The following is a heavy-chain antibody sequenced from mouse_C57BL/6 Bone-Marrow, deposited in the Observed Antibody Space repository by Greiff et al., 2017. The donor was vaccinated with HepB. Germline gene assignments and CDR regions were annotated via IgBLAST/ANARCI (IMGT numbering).Heavy chain of an antibody. V-gene: IGHV1-64*01. CDR1: GYTFTSYW. J-gene: IGHJ2*01. CDR2: IHPNSGST. Sequence: VQLQQPGAELVKPGASVKLSCKASGYTFTSYWMHWVKQRPGQGLEWIGMIHPNSGSTNYNEKFKSKATLTVDKSSSTAYMQLSSLTSEDSAVYYCANDYYGSSPLDYWGQGTTLTVSS. CDR3: ANDYYGSSPLDY. D-gene: IGHD1-1*01.